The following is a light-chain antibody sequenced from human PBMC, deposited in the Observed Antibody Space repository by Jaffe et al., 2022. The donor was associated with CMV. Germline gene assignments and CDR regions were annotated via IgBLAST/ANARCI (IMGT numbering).Light chain of an antibody. V-gene: IGKV4-1*01. CDR2: WAS. Sequence: DIVMTQSPDSLAVSLGERATINCKSSQSVLYSSNNKNYLAWYQQKPGQPPKLLIYWASTRESGVPDRFSGSGSGTDFTLTISSLQAEDVAVYYCQQYYSYSTTFGQGTKLEIK. J-gene: IGKJ2*01. CDR1: QSVLYSSNNKNY. CDR3: QQYYSYSTT.